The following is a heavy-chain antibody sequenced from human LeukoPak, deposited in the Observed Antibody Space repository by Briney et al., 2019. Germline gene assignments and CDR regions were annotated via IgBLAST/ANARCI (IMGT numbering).Heavy chain of an antibody. CDR3: AGGVYGYNAFDY. J-gene: IGHJ4*02. Sequence: GGSLRLSCAASGFTFSDYGMSWVRQAPGKWLECISHMSTGRSDMNYADSVKGRFTISRDDGKNSVYLQMKSLRDEDTAVYYCAGGVYGYNAFDYWGQGTMVSVSS. CDR2: MSTGRSDM. V-gene: IGHV3-48*02. CDR1: GFTFSDYG. D-gene: IGHD5/OR15-5a*01.